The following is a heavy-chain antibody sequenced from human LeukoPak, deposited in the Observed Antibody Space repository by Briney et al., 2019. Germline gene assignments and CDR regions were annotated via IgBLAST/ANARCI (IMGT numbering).Heavy chain of an antibody. CDR2: ICGSVSGSGDCT. CDR1: GFSFGSYA. J-gene: IGHJ4*02. V-gene: IGHV3-23*01. D-gene: IGHD3-3*01. CDR3: AKDLEITYYDFWSGYQFVSD. Sequence: GGSLRLSCAASGFSFGSYAMSWVRQAAGKGLEWVSEICGSVSGSGDCTHYADSVKGRFTISRDNSKNTLYLQMNSLRAEDTAVYYCAKDLEITYYDFWSGYQFVSDWGQGTLVTVPS.